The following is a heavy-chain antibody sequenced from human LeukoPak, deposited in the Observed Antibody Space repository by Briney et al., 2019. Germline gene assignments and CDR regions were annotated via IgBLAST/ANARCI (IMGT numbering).Heavy chain of an antibody. J-gene: IGHJ6*02. D-gene: IGHD3-3*01. CDR3: ASARPTIFGVVTANYYYYYGMDA. V-gene: IGHV1-2*06. Sequence: ASVKVSCKASGYTFTGYYMHWVRQAPGQGLEWMGRINPNSGGTNYAQKFQGRVTMTRDTSISTAYMELSRLRSDDTAVYYCASARPTIFGVVTANYYYYYGMDAWGQGTTVTVSS. CDR2: INPNSGGT. CDR1: GYTFTGYY.